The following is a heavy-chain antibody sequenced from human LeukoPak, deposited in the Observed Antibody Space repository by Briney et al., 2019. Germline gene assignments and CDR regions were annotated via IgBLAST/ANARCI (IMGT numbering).Heavy chain of an antibody. Sequence: SETLSLTCTVSGGSISSGSSYWSWIRQHPGKGLEWIGYIYYSGSTYYNPSLKSRITISVDTSKNQFSLKLSSVTAADTAVYYCARELRGSGWYDYWGQGTMVTASS. CDR1: GGSISSGSSY. CDR2: IYYSGST. CDR3: ARELRGSGWYDY. V-gene: IGHV4-31*03. J-gene: IGHJ4*02. D-gene: IGHD6-19*01.